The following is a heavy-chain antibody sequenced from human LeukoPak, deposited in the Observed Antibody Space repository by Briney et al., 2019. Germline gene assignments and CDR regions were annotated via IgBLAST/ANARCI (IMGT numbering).Heavy chain of an antibody. V-gene: IGHV1-8*01. CDR2: MNPNSGNT. CDR1: GYTFTSYD. J-gene: IGHJ6*03. Sequence: VASVKVSCKASGYTFTSYDINWVRQATGQGLEWMGWMNPNSGNTGYAQTFQGRVTMTRNTSISTAYMELSSLRSEDTAVYYCARGRKDRQQLVLGYYYYYYMDVWGKGTTVTIS. CDR3: ARGRKDRQQLVLGYYYYYYMDV. D-gene: IGHD6-13*01.